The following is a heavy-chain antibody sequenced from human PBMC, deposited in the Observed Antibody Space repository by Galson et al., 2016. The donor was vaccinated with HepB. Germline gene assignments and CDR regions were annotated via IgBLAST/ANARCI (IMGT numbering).Heavy chain of an antibody. J-gene: IGHJ6*02. CDR3: VKGGGDYDYYYYGMDV. CDR1: GFTFRSYA. Sequence: SLRLSCAASGFTFRSYAMHWARQAPGKRPEYVSAISTDGGRRYYADPEKGRVTISRDNYKNTLYLQMSSLRVEDTAVYYCVKGGGDYDYYYYGMDVWGQGTTVTVSS. D-gene: IGHD4-17*01. CDR2: ISTDGGRR. V-gene: IGHV3-64D*06.